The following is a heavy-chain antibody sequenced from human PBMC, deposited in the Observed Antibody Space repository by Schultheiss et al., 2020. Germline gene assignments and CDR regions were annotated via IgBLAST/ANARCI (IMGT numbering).Heavy chain of an antibody. CDR1: GGSISNYY. V-gene: IGHV4-59*01. CDR3: ARGYCSSTSCYFDY. D-gene: IGHD2-2*01. J-gene: IGHJ4*02. CDR2: IYHSGGT. Sequence: PSETLSLTCTVSGGSISNYYWSWIRQPPGKGLEWIGYIYHSGGTYYNPSLRSRVTISVDTSKNQFSLKLSSVTAADTAVYYCARGYCSSTSCYFDYWGQGTLVTVSS.